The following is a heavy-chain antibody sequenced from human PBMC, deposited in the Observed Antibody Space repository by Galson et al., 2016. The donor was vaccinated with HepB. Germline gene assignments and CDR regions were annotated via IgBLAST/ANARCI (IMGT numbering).Heavy chain of an antibody. Sequence: SLRLSCAASGFTFSDYYMSWVRQAPGKGLEWVSGISESDGTTYYADSVKGRFTISRDNSKNMLYLEMNRLTAEDTAVYYCAKTSGQSLILVMIPLYYFDSWGQGTLVAVSS. CDR1: GFTFSDYY. D-gene: IGHD3-22*01. J-gene: IGHJ4*02. CDR3: AKTSGQSLILVMIPLYYFDS. CDR2: ISESDGTT. V-gene: IGHV3-23*01.